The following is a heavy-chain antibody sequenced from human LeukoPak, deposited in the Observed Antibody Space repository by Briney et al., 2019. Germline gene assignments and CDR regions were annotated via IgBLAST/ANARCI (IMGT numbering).Heavy chain of an antibody. CDR2: ISYDGTNK. Sequence: PGGSLRLSCAASGFTFSSYAMHWVRQAPGKGLEWAVVISYDGTNKYYGESVKGRFTVTRENSKNTLFLQMNSLRAEDTAVYYCAKAPREYYFDYWGQGTLVTVSS. CDR3: AKAPREYYFDY. J-gene: IGHJ4*02. CDR1: GFTFSSYA. V-gene: IGHV3-30*18. D-gene: IGHD3-10*01.